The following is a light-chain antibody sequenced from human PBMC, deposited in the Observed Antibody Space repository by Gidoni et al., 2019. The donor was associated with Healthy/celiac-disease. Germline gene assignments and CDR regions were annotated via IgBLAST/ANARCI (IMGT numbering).Light chain of an antibody. Sequence: EIVLTQSPATLSLSPGERATISCRASQSVRSYLAWYQQKPGQAPRLLIYDASNRATGIPARFSGSGSGTDFTLTISSLEPEDFAVYYCQQRSNWPMCSFGQGTKLEIK. CDR3: QQRSNWPMCS. CDR1: QSVRSY. CDR2: DAS. J-gene: IGKJ2*04. V-gene: IGKV3-11*01.